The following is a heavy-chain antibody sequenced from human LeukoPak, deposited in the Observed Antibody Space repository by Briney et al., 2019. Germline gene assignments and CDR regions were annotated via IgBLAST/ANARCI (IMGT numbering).Heavy chain of an antibody. CDR1: EFIFSSFW. D-gene: IGHD5-18*01. J-gene: IGHJ4*02. Sequence: PGGSLRLSCAASEFIFSSFWMSWVRQAPGKGLEWVANIKQDGSEKYYADSVKSRFTISRDNAKYSLFLQMNSLRAENTAVYYCAREAYRDTSVDFWGQGTLVTVSS. V-gene: IGHV3-7*03. CDR2: IKQDGSEK. CDR3: AREAYRDTSVDF.